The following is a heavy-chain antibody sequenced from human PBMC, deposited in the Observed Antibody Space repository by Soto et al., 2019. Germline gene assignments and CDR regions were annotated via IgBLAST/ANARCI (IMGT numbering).Heavy chain of an antibody. CDR3: ARVGAYDNRANLYFDL. J-gene: IGHJ2*01. CDR2: IIPIFGTP. Sequence: QVQLVQSGAEVKKPGSSVKVSCKASGGTFSSYAISWVRQAPGQGRELMGGIIPIFGTPNYAQNFQGRVTITADESTSTPYMELSSLRSEDTAVYYCARVGAYDNRANLYFDLWGRGTLVTVSS. CDR1: GGTFSSYA. D-gene: IGHD5-12*01. V-gene: IGHV1-69*12.